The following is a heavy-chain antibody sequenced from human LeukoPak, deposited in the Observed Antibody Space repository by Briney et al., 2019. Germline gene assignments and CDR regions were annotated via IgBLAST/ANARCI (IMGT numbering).Heavy chain of an antibody. CDR1: GFTVSSNY. V-gene: IGHV3-53*01. CDR2: IYSGGST. D-gene: IGHD4/OR15-4a*01. Sequence: GGSLRLSCAASGFTVSSNYMSWVRQAPGKGLEWVSVIYSGGSTNYADSVRGRFTISRDSSENTLYLQMNSLRAEDTAVYYCAREWRGAFDYWGQGTLVTVSS. CDR3: AREWRGAFDY. J-gene: IGHJ4*02.